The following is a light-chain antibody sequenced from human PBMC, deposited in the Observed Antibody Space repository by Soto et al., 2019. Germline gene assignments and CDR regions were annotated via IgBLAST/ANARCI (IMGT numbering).Light chain of an antibody. CDR2: KAS. CDR1: QTINIW. V-gene: IGKV1-5*03. Sequence: DIQMTQSPSTLSASVGDRVTITCRASQTINIWLAWYQQKPGKAPKLLISKASSLESGVPSRFSGSGSGTEFTLSISSLQPDNFATYYCQQYNSYPGTFGQGTKVEIK. J-gene: IGKJ1*01. CDR3: QQYNSYPGT.